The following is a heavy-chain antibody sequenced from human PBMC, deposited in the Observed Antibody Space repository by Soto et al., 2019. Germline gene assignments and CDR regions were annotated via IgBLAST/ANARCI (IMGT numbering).Heavy chain of an antibody. D-gene: IGHD2-2*01. J-gene: IGHJ4*02. CDR2: ISYSGNT. CDR3: ARGRGYCSSTSCYGPTRFDY. CDR1: GASISSYY. Sequence: SETLSLTCTVSGASISSYYWSWIRQPPGKGLDWIGYISYSGNTKDNPSLKGRVTISVDTSKNQFSLKLSSVTAADTAVYYCARGRGYCSSTSCYGPTRFDYWGQGTLVTVSS. V-gene: IGHV4-59*12.